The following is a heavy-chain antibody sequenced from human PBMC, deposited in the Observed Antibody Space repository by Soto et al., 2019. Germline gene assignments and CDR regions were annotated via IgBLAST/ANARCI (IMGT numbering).Heavy chain of an antibody. Sequence: EVQLVESGGGLVKPGGSLRLSCAASGFTFSNAWMSWVRQAPGKGLEWVGRIKSKTDGGTTDYAAPVKGRFTISRDDSKSTLYLQMNSLKTEDTAVYYCTTDPMTTVTTGGPNWFDPWGQGTLVTVSS. CDR1: GFTFSNAW. J-gene: IGHJ5*02. V-gene: IGHV3-15*01. D-gene: IGHD4-17*01. CDR2: IKSKTDGGTT. CDR3: TTDPMTTVTTGGPNWFDP.